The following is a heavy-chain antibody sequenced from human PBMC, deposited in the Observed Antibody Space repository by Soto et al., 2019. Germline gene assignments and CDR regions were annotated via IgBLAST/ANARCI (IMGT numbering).Heavy chain of an antibody. CDR1: GGDFKNFI. V-gene: IGHV1-69*01. CDR3: ARVGSSLSSSCLYYCMDV. D-gene: IGHD2-2*01. CDR2: VIPIFGTP. J-gene: IGHJ6*02. Sequence: VQLVQSGAEVRKPGSSVKVSCKASGGDFKNFIIAWVRQAPGHGLEWMGGVIPIFGTPNFVQKFQDRVTITADEATSTTYMELRSLRSEDTAVYYCARVGSSLSSSCLYYCMDVWGQGTTVIVSS.